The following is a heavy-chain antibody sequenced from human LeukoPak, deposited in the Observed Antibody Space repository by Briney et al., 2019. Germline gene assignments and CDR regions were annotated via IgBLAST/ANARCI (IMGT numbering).Heavy chain of an antibody. CDR3: ARLSDYDFWSGYSGYYYYMDV. J-gene: IGHJ6*03. D-gene: IGHD3-3*01. Sequence: PSETLSLTCTVSGGSISSSSYYWGWIRQPPGKGLEWIGSIYYSGRTYYNPSLKSRVTISVDTSKNQFSLKLSSVTAADTAVYYCARLSDYDFWSGYSGYYYYMDVWGKGTTVTVSS. V-gene: IGHV4-39*01. CDR2: IYYSGRT. CDR1: GGSISSSSYY.